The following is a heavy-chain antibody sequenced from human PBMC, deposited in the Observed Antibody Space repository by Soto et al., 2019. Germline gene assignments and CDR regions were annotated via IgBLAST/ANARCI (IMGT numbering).Heavy chain of an antibody. CDR1: TVTINVHG. Sequence: QVQLVESGGGVVQPGRSLRLSCTSSTVTINVHGIQWVRQAPGKGLEWVAFISNDGRAQYYADSVKGRFTISRDYSKNTVDLQMNSLTNEETAVYYCARDIWSGDYKRFDSWGPGTLVTVSS. J-gene: IGHJ5*01. CDR3: ARDIWSGDYKRFDS. CDR2: ISNDGRAQ. D-gene: IGHD3-3*01. V-gene: IGHV3-30*03.